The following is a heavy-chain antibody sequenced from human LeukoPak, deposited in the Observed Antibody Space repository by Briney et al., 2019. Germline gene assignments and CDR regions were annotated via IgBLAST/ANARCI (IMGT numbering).Heavy chain of an antibody. Sequence: PGGSLRLSCAASGFTFSSYSMNWVRQAPGRGLEWLSYISGSSSTTHYADSVKGRFTISRDNAKNSPYLQMNSLRDEDTAVYYCARDWAWALDIWGQGTMVTVSS. J-gene: IGHJ3*02. CDR1: GFTFSSYS. D-gene: IGHD3-16*01. V-gene: IGHV3-48*02. CDR2: ISGSSSTT. CDR3: ARDWAWALDI.